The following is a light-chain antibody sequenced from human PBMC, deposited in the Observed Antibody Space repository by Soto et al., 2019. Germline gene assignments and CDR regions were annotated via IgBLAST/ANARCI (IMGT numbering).Light chain of an antibody. J-gene: IGKJ5*01. CDR1: QSLSSSY. CDR2: AAS. CDR3: QQYNSRPPLT. V-gene: IGKV3-20*01. Sequence: VVSLSXCTLCFSLDDXXXXXXXGSQSLSSSYLSWYPKNTXQAPTIIIFAASGXATGIPNRFSGSGSGTDFTLTISRLEPEDFSVYYCQQYNSRPPLTFGEGTRLEIK.